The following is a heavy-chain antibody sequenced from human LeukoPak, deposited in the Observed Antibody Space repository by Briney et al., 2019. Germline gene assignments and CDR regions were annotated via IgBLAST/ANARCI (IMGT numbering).Heavy chain of an antibody. Sequence: GGSLRLSCAASGFTFSSYAMSWVRQAPGKGLEWVSSISGSGGSTYYADSVKGRFTISRDNSKNTLFLQMNSLRAEDTAVYYCAKVPSSSWYKGIDYWGQGAPVTVSS. V-gene: IGHV3-23*01. J-gene: IGHJ4*02. CDR3: AKVPSSSWYKGIDY. D-gene: IGHD6-13*01. CDR2: ISGSGGST. CDR1: GFTFSSYA.